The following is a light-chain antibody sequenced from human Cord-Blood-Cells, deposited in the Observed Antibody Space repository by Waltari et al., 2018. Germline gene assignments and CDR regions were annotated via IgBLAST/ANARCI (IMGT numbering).Light chain of an antibody. V-gene: IGLV3-19*01. J-gene: IGLJ1*01. CDR3: NSRDSSGNHLYV. CDR2: ENN. Sequence: SSELTQDPAVSVALRQPVSLTCQGDTLSSSYGRWYQPKPGQAPVLSTYENNNRPSGIPDRFSVSSSGNTASLTITGAQAEDEAEYYCNSRDSSGNHLYVFGTGTKVTVL. CDR1: TLSSSY.